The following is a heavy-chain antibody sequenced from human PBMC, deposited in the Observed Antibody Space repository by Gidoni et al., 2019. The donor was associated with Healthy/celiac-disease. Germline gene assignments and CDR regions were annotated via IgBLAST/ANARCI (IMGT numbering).Heavy chain of an antibody. V-gene: IGHV3-23*01. Sequence: EVQLLESGGGLVQHGGSLRLSCAAAGFTFSSSAMSWVRQAPGKGLEWVSAISGSGGSTYYADSVKGRFTISRDNSKNTLYLQMNSLRAEDTAVYYCAKDRDYGGLHFDYWGQGTLVTVSS. CDR3: AKDRDYGGLHFDY. J-gene: IGHJ4*02. CDR2: ISGSGGST. CDR1: GFTFSSSA. D-gene: IGHD4-17*01.